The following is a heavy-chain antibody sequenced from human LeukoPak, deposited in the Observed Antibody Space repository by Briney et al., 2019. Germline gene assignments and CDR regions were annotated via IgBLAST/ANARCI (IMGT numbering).Heavy chain of an antibody. J-gene: IGHJ4*02. CDR1: GFTFSTYA. V-gene: IGHV3-23*01. D-gene: IGHD3-16*02. Sequence: PGGSLRLSCAASGFTFSTYAMTWVRQAPGKGLEWVSRISGSGGSTYYADSVKGRFTISRDKSKNTLYLQMRSLRAEDTAVYYCAKDVGRMGELSYFDYWGQGILVTVSS. CDR2: ISGSGGST. CDR3: AKDVGRMGELSYFDY.